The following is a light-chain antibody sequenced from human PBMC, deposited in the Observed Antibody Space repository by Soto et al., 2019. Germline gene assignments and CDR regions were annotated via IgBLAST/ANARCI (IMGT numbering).Light chain of an antibody. CDR1: QSVSNNY. CDR2: GAS. CDR3: QQHGSSRT. Sequence: EILSPPSHGTLSLSPGAVVSLSWRASQSVSNNYLAWYQQKPGQAPRLLIYGASNRATGTQDRFSGSGSATDFTLTISRLEPEDSEVYYRQQHGSSRTCGQGTRVDIK. J-gene: IGKJ1*01. V-gene: IGKV3-20*01.